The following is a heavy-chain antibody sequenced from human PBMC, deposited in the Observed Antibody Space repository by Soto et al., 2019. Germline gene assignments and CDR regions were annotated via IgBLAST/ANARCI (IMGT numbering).Heavy chain of an antibody. D-gene: IGHD2-15*01. J-gene: IGHJ4*02. V-gene: IGHV3-7*01. CDR2: IKEDGSEK. CDR3: SRDVVVGAKALNY. Sequence: GGSLRLSCAASGFTFSNYWMTWVRQAPGKWLEWVANIKEDGSEKHYVDSVKGRFTISRDNAKNSLYLQMNSLRVEDTAVYFCSRDVVVGAKALNYWGQGXLVTVSS. CDR1: GFTFSNYW.